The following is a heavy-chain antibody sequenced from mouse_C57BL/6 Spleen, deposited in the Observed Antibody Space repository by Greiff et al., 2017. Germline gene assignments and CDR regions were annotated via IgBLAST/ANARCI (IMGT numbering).Heavy chain of an antibody. CDR1: GYSITSGYY. CDR2: ISYDGSN. D-gene: IGHD3-2*02. CDR3: ARGPDSSGYVGYFDY. J-gene: IGHJ2*01. V-gene: IGHV3-6*01. Sequence: ESGPGLVKPSQSLSLTCSVTGYSITSGYYWNWIRQFPGNKLEWMGYISYDGSNNYNPSLKNRISITRDTSKNQFFLKLNSVTTEDTATYYCARGPDSSGYVGYFDYWGQGTTLTVSS.